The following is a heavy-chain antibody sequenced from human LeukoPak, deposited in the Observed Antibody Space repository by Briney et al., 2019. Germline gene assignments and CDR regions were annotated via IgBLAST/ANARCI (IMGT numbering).Heavy chain of an antibody. Sequence: SGTLSLTCTVSGGSISSGGYYWSWIRQHPGKGLEWIGYIYYSGSTYYNPSLKSRVTISVDTSKNQFSLKLSSVTAADTAVYYCARETGPSTVTTLEYAFDIWGQGTMVTVSS. D-gene: IGHD4-17*01. J-gene: IGHJ3*02. CDR2: IYYSGST. V-gene: IGHV4-31*03. CDR1: GGSISSGGYY. CDR3: ARETGPSTVTTLEYAFDI.